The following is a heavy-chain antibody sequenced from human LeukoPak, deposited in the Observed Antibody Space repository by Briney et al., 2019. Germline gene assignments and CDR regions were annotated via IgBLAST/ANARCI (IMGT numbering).Heavy chain of an antibody. J-gene: IGHJ3*02. CDR1: GFTFSRYG. V-gene: IGHV3-30*18. CDR3: AKEAHPSYGYRDDAFDI. CDR2: ISYDGSTK. Sequence: GGSLRLSCAASGFTFSRYGMHWVRQAPGKGLEGGAVISYDGSTKYYADSVKGRFTISRDNSKNTLYLQMNSLRAEDTAVYYCAKEAHPSYGYRDDAFDIWGQGTMVTVSS. D-gene: IGHD5-18*01.